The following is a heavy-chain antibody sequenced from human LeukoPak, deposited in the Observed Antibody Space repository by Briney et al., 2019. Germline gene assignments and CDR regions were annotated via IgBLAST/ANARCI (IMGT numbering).Heavy chain of an antibody. CDR2: MNPNSGNT. J-gene: IGHJ4*02. V-gene: IGHV1-8*03. D-gene: IGHD2-8*01. CDR3: ARGLREGYCTNGVCYTRRAGDY. CDR1: GYTFTTYY. Sequence: ASVKVSCKASGYTFTTYYMSWVRQAPGQGLEWMGWMNPNSGNTGYAQKFQGRVTITRNTSISTAYMELSSLRSEDTAVYYCARGLREGYCTNGVCYTRRAGDYWGQGTLVTVSS.